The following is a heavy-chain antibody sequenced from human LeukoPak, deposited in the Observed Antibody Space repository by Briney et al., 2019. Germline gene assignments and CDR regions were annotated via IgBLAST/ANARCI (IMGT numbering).Heavy chain of an antibody. J-gene: IGHJ6*03. D-gene: IGHD3-22*01. V-gene: IGHV1-2*02. CDR3: ARDPKNFYDSKFDYFHMDV. Sequence: GASVKVSCKASGYVFIDYYVHWVRQAPGQGLEWMGRINPNTGGTKYAQKFQGRVTMTADTSISTTYLELSSLSSDDTAVYYCARDPKNFYDSKFDYFHMDVWGKGATVTTSS. CDR2: INPNTGGT. CDR1: GYVFIDYY.